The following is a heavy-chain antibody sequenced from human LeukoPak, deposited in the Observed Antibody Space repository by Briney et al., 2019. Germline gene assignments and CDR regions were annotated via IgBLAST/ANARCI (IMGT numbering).Heavy chain of an antibody. CDR1: GFTFSSYS. Sequence: GGSLRLSCAASGFTFSSYSMNWGRQAPGKGLEWVAFISDDGSRQHYADSVKGRFTISRDNSKNTLNLQMNSLRAEDTAVYYCVKDRTGTYTLDYWGQGTLVTVSS. J-gene: IGHJ4*02. CDR2: ISDDGSRQ. V-gene: IGHV3-30*18. D-gene: IGHD3-10*01. CDR3: VKDRTGTYTLDY.